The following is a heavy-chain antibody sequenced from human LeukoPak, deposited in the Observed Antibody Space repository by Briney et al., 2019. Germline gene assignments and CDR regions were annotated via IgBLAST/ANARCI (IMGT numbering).Heavy chain of an antibody. Sequence: SETLSLTCSVSGGSISSYYWSWIRQPAGKGLEWIRRIYTSGSTNYNPSLKSRVTMSVDTSKNQFSLKLSSVTAADTAVYYCARDPGYYGSGSRGAFDYWGQGTLVTVSS. D-gene: IGHD3-10*01. CDR1: GGSISSYY. CDR2: IYTSGST. J-gene: IGHJ4*02. V-gene: IGHV4-4*07. CDR3: ARDPGYYGSGSRGAFDY.